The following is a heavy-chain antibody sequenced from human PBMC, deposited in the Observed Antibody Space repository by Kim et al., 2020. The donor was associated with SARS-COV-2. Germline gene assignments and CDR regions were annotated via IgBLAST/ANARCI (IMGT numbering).Heavy chain of an antibody. V-gene: IGHV3-9*01. J-gene: IGHJ3*02. CDR1: GFTFGVFA. D-gene: IGHD6-6*01. CDR3: AHEFVRSSSRAFHN. CDR2: LWWGCGAI. Sequence: GGSLRLSCAASGFTFGVFAMHWVRQVPGKGLEWVAVLWWGCGAILYAHSVNRRFTISLHNAENSLYLQMYSLSAEDTALYFCAHEFVRSSSRAFHNWG.